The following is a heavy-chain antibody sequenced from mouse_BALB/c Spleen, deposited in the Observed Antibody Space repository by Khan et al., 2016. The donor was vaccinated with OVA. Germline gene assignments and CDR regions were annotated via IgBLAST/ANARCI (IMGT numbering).Heavy chain of an antibody. CDR1: GISLTNYG. D-gene: IGHD2-4*01. CDR2: IWTGGRT. V-gene: IGHV2-9*02. Sequence: QVRLQQSGPGLVAPSLSLSITCTVSGISLTNYGVHWIRQPPGKGLEWLGVIWTGGRTNYNSALMSRLSISKDNSKSQVFLKMNSLQIDDTAIYYCARSYDYDVGGFTYWGQGTLVTVSA. J-gene: IGHJ3*01. CDR3: ARSYDYDVGGFTY.